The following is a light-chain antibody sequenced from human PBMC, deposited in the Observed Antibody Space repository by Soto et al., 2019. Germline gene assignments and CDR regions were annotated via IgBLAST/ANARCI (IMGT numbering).Light chain of an antibody. CDR1: QSVSSSY. V-gene: IGKV3-20*01. Sequence: EIVLTQSPGTLSLSPVERATLSFRASQSVSSSYLAWYQQKPGQATRLLIYGASSRATGLPDRFSGSGSGTDFTLTISRLEPEDFAVYYCQQYGSSPFTFGGGTKVEIK. CDR3: QQYGSSPFT. CDR2: GAS. J-gene: IGKJ4*01.